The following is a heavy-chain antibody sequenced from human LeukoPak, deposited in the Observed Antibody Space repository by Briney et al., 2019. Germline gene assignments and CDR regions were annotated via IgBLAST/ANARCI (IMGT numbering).Heavy chain of an antibody. D-gene: IGHD4-17*01. CDR1: GGTFSSYA. Sequence: SVKVSCKASGGTFSSYAISWVRQAPGQGLEWMGGIIPIFGTANYAQKFQGRVTITTDESTSTAYMELSSLRSEDTAVYYCASLGGSPDDYGAHWGQGTLVTVSS. V-gene: IGHV1-69*05. J-gene: IGHJ4*02. CDR3: ASLGGSPDDYGAH. CDR2: IIPIFGTA.